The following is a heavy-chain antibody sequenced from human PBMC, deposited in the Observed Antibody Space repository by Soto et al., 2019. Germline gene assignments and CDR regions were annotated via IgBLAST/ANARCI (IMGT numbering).Heavy chain of an antibody. CDR3: AISYDYVWGSYPQLDY. CDR1: GFTFSSYA. V-gene: IGHV3-23*01. D-gene: IGHD3-16*02. J-gene: IGHJ4*02. Sequence: EVQLLESGGGLVQPGGSLRLSCAASGFTFSSYAMSWVRQAPGKGLEWVSAISGSGGSTYYADSVKGRFTISRDNSKNTLYLQMNSLRAEDTAVYYCAISYDYVWGSYPQLDYWGQGTLVTVSS. CDR2: ISGSGGST.